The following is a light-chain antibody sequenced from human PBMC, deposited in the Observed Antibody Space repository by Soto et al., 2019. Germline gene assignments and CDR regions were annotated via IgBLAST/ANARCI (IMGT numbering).Light chain of an antibody. V-gene: IGKV3-15*01. CDR1: QSVSSN. J-gene: IGKJ2*02. CDR3: QKYNHWPPGGT. Sequence: EIVMTQSPATLSVSPGERATLSCRASQSVSSNLAWYQQKPGQAPRLLIYGASTSATGIPARFSGSGSGTEFTLTISSLQSEDFAVYYCQKYNHWPPGGTLGQGTKLELK. CDR2: GAS.